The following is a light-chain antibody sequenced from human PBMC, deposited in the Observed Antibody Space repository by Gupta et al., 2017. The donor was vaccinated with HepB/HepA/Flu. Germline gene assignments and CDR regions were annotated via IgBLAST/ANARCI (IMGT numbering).Light chain of an antibody. J-gene: IGKJ2*01. CDR2: DAS. CDR3: QQSYRLPYT. V-gene: IGKV1-39*01. CDR1: QSINTY. Sequence: THLTQSPSSLSASVGDRVIITCRASQSINTYLNWYQQKAGKAPKVLIYDASSLQSGVPSRFSGSRSGTEFTLTISSLQPEDFATYYCQQSYRLPYTFGPGTELQSK.